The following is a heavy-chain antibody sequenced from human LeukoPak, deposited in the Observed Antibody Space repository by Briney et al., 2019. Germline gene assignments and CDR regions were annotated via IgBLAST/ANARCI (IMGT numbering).Heavy chain of an antibody. V-gene: IGHV4-59*01. CDR2: IYYSGST. CDR3: AREGDYSGNSSNDAFDI. Sequence: SETLSLTCTVSGGSISSYYWSWIRQPPGKGLDWIGYIYYSGSTNYNPSLKSRVTISVDTSKNQFSLKLSSVTAADTAVYYCAREGDYSGNSSNDAFDIWGQGTMVTVSS. CDR1: GGSISSYY. D-gene: IGHD4-23*01. J-gene: IGHJ3*02.